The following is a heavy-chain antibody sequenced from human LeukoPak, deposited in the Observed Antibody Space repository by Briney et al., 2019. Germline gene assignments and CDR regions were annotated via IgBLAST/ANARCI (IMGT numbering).Heavy chain of an antibody. D-gene: IGHD5-24*01. CDR3: ASSFPRRDDYISNYFDY. CDR2: ISGSGTYI. CDR1: GFTFSTYS. J-gene: IGHJ4*02. V-gene: IGHV3-21*01. Sequence: PGGSLRLSCAASGFTFSTYSMNWVRQAPGRGLEWVSSISGSGTYIYYADSMRGRFTISRDNSKNSLYLQMNSLRAEDTAVYYCASSFPRRDDYISNYFDYWGQGTLVTVSS.